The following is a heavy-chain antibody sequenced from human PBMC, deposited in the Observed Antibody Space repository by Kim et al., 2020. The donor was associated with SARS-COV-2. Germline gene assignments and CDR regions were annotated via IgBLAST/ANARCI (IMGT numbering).Heavy chain of an antibody. Sequence: SETLSLTCTVSSGSISSSYWSWIRQPPGKGLEWIGYISYFGSTNYIPSLKSRVTISVDTSKNQFSLHLSSVTATDTAVYFCATDDSTNYLAFWGQGTLVT. V-gene: IGHV4-59*12. D-gene: IGHD3-22*01. CDR1: SGSISSSY. CDR2: ISYFGST. CDR3: ATDDSTNYLAF. J-gene: IGHJ4*02.